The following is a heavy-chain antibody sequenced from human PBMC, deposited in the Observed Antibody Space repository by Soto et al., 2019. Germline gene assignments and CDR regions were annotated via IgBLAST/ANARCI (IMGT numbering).Heavy chain of an antibody. Sequence: ASVKVSCKASGYTFTSYAMHWVRQAPGQRLEWMGWINAGNGNTKYSQKFQGRVTITRDTSASTAYMELSSLRSEDTAVYYCARGPRSGWYFPDYWGQGTLVTVSS. CDR3: ARGPRSGWYFPDY. J-gene: IGHJ4*02. V-gene: IGHV1-3*01. D-gene: IGHD6-19*01. CDR1: GYTFTSYA. CDR2: INAGNGNT.